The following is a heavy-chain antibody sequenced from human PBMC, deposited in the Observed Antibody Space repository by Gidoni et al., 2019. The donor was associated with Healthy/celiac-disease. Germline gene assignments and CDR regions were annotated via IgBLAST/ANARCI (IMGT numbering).Heavy chain of an antibody. J-gene: IGHJ4*02. D-gene: IGHD6-19*01. CDR1: GGPFSSYA. CDR3: ARDDQLAYSSGWRLDD. Sequence: QVQLVQSGAEVKKPGSSVKVSCKASGGPFSSYAISWVRQAPGQGLEWMGGIITIFGTANYAQKFQGRVTITADKSTSTAYMELSSLRSEDTAVYYCARDDQLAYSSGWRLDDWGQGTLVTVSS. V-gene: IGHV1-69*06. CDR2: IITIFGTA.